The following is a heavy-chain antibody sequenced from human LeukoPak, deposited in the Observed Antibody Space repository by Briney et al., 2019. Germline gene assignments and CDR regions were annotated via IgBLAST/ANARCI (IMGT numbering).Heavy chain of an antibody. CDR3: ARAPLGDSSGYYYVGVDY. Sequence: ASVKVSCKASGYTFTSYAMHWVRQAPGQRLEWMGWINAGNGNTKYSQKFQGRVTITRDTSASTAYMELSSLRSEDTAVYYCARAPLGDSSGYYYVGVDYWGQGTLVTVSS. CDR2: INAGNGNT. V-gene: IGHV1-3*01. J-gene: IGHJ4*02. CDR1: GYTFTSYA. D-gene: IGHD3-22*01.